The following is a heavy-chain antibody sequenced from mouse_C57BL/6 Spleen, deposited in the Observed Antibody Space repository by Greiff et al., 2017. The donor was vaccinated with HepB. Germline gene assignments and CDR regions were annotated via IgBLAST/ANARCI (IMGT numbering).Heavy chain of an antibody. D-gene: IGHD2-4*01. V-gene: IGHV7-3*01. CDR3: ARSGLTPFAY. CDR2: IRNKANGYTT. CDR1: GFTFTDYY. Sequence: VKLVESGGGLVQPGGSLSLSCAASGFTFTDYYMSWVRQPPGKALEWLGFIRNKANGYTTEYSASVKGRFTISRDNSQSILYLQMNALRAEDSATYYCARSGLTPFAYWGQGTLVTVSA. J-gene: IGHJ3*01.